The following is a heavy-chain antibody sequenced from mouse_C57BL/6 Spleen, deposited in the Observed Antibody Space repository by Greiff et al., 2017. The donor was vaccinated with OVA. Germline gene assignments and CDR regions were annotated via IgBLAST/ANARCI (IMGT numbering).Heavy chain of an antibody. J-gene: IGHJ2*01. V-gene: IGHV1-15*01. CDR1: GYTFTDYE. CDR2: IDPETGGT. CDR3: TRWGGL. Sequence: QVHVKQSGAELVRPGASVTLSCKASGYTFTDYEMHWVKQTPVHGLEWIGAIDPETGGTAYNQKFKGKAILTADKSSSTAYMELRSLTSEDSAVYYCTRWGGLWGQGTTLTVSS.